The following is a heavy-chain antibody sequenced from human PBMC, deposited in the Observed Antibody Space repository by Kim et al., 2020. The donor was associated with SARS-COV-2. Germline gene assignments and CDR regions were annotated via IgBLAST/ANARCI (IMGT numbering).Heavy chain of an antibody. D-gene: IGHD6-19*01. CDR1: GFTFSSYA. Sequence: GGSLRLSCAASGFTFSSYAMSWVRQAPGKGLEWVSAISGSGGSTYYADSVKGRFTISRDNSKNTLYLQMNSLRAEDTAVYYCAKDPSRPDSSGWWAGGDYWGQGTLVTVSS. V-gene: IGHV3-23*01. CDR2: ISGSGGST. CDR3: AKDPSRPDSSGWWAGGDY. J-gene: IGHJ4*02.